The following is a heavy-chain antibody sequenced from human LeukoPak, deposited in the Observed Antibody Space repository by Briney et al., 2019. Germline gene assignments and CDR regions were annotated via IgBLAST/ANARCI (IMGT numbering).Heavy chain of an antibody. CDR1: GFIFSSYS. Sequence: GGSLRLSCAASGFIFSSYSMSWVRQAPGKGLEWVSAIGGSGGNTYYADSVKGRFTISRDNSKNTLYLQMNSLRVEDTAVYYRAVPQWELLNWGQGTLVTVSS. V-gene: IGHV3-23*01. CDR3: AVPQWELLN. J-gene: IGHJ4*02. CDR2: IGGSGGNT. D-gene: IGHD1-26*01.